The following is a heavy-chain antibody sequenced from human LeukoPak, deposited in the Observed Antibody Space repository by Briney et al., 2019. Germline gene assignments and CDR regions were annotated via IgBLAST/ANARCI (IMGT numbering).Heavy chain of an antibody. CDR3: ARDLCSGGSCYYDY. CDR1: GFTFSTYS. J-gene: IGHJ4*02. V-gene: IGHV3-30*04. CDR2: ISYDGSNK. D-gene: IGHD2-15*01. Sequence: GGSLRLSCAASGFTFSTYSMHWVRQAPGKGLEWVAVISYDGSNKYYADSVKGQFTISRDNSKNTLYLQMNSLRAEDTAVYFCARDLCSGGSCYYDYWGQGTLVTVSS.